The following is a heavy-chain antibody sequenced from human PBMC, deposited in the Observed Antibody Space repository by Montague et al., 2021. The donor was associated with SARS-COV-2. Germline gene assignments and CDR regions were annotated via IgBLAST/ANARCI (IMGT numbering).Heavy chain of an antibody. CDR1: GGSISSGGYY. CDR2: IYYSGST. V-gene: IGHV4-31*03. Sequence: TLSLTCTVSGGSISSGGYYWSWIRQHPGKGLERIGYIYYSGSTYYNPSLKSRVTISVDTSKNRFSLKLSSVTAADTAVYYCARARITMIVVVNAFDIWGQGTMVTASS. J-gene: IGHJ3*02. D-gene: IGHD3-22*01. CDR3: ARARITMIVVVNAFDI.